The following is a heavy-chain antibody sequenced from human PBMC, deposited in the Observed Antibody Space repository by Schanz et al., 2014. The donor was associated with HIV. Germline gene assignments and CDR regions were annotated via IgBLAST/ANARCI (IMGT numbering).Heavy chain of an antibody. Sequence: EVQMLESGGGSVQPGGSLRLSCAASGFNFNNYAMTWVRQAPGKGLVWVSTISGSDGDTYYADSVKGRFTISRDNSKNTLYLQMNSLRAEDTSVYYCARGFQGFDYWGQGTLVTVSS. D-gene: IGHD3-10*01. J-gene: IGHJ4*02. CDR2: ISGSDGDT. V-gene: IGHV3-23*01. CDR3: ARGFQGFDY. CDR1: GFNFNNYA.